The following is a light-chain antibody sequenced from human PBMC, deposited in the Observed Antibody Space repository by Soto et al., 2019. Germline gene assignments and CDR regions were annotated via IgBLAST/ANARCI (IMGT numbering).Light chain of an antibody. CDR1: QSISGW. CDR3: QQYKSYPYT. Sequence: DIQMTQSPSTLSASAGDRVTITCRASQSISGWLAWYQQTPGRAPKLLIYKASSLQTGVPSRFSGSGSGTEFTLTISSLQPDDFATYYCQQYKSYPYTFGQGTKVEIK. CDR2: KAS. V-gene: IGKV1-5*03. J-gene: IGKJ2*01.